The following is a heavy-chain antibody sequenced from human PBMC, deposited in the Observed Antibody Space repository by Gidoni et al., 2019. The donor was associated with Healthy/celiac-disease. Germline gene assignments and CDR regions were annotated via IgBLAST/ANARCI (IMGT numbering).Heavy chain of an antibody. CDR3: ARTPHPYSSSWYDY. Sequence: QVTLKESGPVLVKPTETLTLTCTASGFSLSNARMGVSWIRQPPGKALEWLAHIFSNDEKSYSTSLKSRLTISKDTSKSQVVLTMTNMDPVDTATYYCARTPHPYSSSWYDYWGQGTLVTVSS. CDR1: GFSLSNARMG. CDR2: IFSNDEK. D-gene: IGHD6-13*01. V-gene: IGHV2-26*01. J-gene: IGHJ4*02.